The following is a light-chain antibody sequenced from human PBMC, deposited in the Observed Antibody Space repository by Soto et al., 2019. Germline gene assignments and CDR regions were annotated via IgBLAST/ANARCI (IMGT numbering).Light chain of an antibody. Sequence: EIVLTQSPGTLSLSPGERATLSCRGSQSVSSYLAWYQQKPGQAPRLLIYDASNRATGIPARFSGSGSGTDFTLTISSLDPEDFGVYYCQQRSNWPPITFGQGTRLEIK. J-gene: IGKJ5*01. V-gene: IGKV3-11*01. CDR1: QSVSSY. CDR2: DAS. CDR3: QQRSNWPPIT.